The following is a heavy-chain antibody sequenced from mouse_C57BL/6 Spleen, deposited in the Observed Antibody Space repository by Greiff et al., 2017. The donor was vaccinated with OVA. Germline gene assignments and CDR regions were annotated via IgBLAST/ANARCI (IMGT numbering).Heavy chain of an antibody. CDR2: IYPSDSET. V-gene: IGHV1-61*01. CDR1: GYTFTSYW. D-gene: IGHD2-3*01. Sequence: QVQLQQPGAELVRPGSSVKLSCKASGYTFTSYWMDWVKQRPGQGLEWIGNIYPSDSETHYNQKFKDKATLTVAKSSSTAYMQLSSLTSEDSAVYYCARFGGDDGYDYYAMDYWGQGTSVTVSS. J-gene: IGHJ4*01. CDR3: ARFGGDDGYDYYAMDY.